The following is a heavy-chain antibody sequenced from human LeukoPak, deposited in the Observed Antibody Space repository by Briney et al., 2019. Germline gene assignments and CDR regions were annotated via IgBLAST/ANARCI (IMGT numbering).Heavy chain of an antibody. D-gene: IGHD3-22*01. V-gene: IGHV3-23*01. Sequence: PGGSLRISFAASGFTLSSYAMSWVRQAPGKGLEGVSAISGSGGSTYYADSVKGRFTISRDNYKNTLYLQMNSLGAEDTAVYFCAKRGVVIRVILVGFHKEAYYFDSWGQGALVTVSS. CDR2: ISGSGGST. J-gene: IGHJ4*02. CDR1: GFTLSSYA. CDR3: AKRGVVIRVILVGFHKEAYYFDS.